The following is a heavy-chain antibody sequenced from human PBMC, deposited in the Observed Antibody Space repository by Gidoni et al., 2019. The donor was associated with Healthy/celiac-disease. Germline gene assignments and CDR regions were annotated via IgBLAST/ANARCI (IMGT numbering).Heavy chain of an antibody. CDR2: IYPGDSDT. D-gene: IGHD6-13*01. CDR3: ARRKQLVLMDDAFDI. J-gene: IGHJ3*02. Sequence: EVQLVQSGAEVKKPGESLKISCKGSGYSFTSYWIGWVRQMPGKGLEWMGIIYPGDSDTRYSPSFQGQVTISADKSISTAYLQWSSLKASDTAMYYCARRKQLVLMDDAFDIWGQGTMVTVSS. V-gene: IGHV5-51*01. CDR1: GYSFTSYW.